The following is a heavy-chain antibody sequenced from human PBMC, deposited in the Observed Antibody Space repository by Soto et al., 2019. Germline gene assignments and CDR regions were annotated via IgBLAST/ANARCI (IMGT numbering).Heavy chain of an antibody. CDR2: INRDGRNK. CDR3: ARRRRTDMDDIVLMHDFDF. D-gene: IGHD2-8*01. Sequence: QVQLVESGGGLVKPGGSLRLSCVASGFTFSDYYMSWIRQAPGRGLEWLSYINRDGRNKDYADSVRGRFTIARDNAKISLLLEMNGLSVEATAAYYCARRRRTDMDDIVLMHDFDFWGQGTLVTVSS. CDR1: GFTFSDYY. J-gene: IGHJ4*02. V-gene: IGHV3-11*01.